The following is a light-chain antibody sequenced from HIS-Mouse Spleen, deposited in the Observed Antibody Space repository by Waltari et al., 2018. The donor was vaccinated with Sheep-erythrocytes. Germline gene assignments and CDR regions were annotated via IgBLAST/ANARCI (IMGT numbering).Light chain of an antibody. CDR2: DAS. Sequence: EIVLTQSPATLSLSPGERATLSCRASQGVSSYLAWYQQKPGQAPRLLIYDASNRATGIPARFSGSGSGTDFTLTISSLEPEDFAVYYCQQRSNWYTFGQGTKL. CDR3: QQRSNWYT. J-gene: IGKJ2*01. CDR1: QGVSSY. V-gene: IGKV3-11*01.